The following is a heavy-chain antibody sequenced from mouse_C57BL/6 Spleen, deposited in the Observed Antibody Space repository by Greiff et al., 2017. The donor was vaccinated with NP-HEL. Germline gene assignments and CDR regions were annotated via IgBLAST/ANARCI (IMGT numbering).Heavy chain of an antibody. CDR3: ARYYGSSYYFDY. D-gene: IGHD1-1*01. J-gene: IGHJ2*01. CDR1: GYTFTNYW. Sequence: QVQLQQSGAELVRPGTSVKMSCKASGYTFTNYWIGWAKQRPGHGLEWIGEIYPGGGYTNYTEKFKGKATLTADKSSSTAYMQFSSLTSEDSAIYYCARYYGSSYYFDYWGQGTTLTVSS. V-gene: IGHV1-63*01. CDR2: IYPGGGYT.